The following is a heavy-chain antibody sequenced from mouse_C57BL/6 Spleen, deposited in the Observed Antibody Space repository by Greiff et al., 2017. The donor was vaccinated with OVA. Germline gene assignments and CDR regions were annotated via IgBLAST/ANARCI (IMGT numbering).Heavy chain of an antibody. V-gene: IGHV1-15*01. CDR2: IDPETGGT. J-gene: IGHJ4*01. CDR1: GYTFTDYE. D-gene: IGHD2-12*01. CDR3: TRRSYYNAMDY. Sequence: QVQLQQSGAELVRPGASVTLSCKASGYTFTDYEMHWVKQTPVHGLEWIGAIDPETGGTAYNQKFKGKAILTADKSSSTAYMELRSLTSEDSAVYYCTRRSYYNAMDYWGQGTSGTVSS.